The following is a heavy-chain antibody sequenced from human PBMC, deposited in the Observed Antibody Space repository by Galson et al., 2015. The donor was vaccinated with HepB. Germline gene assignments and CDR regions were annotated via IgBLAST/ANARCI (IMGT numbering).Heavy chain of an antibody. CDR1: GYTFTSYA. V-gene: IGHV1-3*01. Sequence: SVKVSCKASGYTFTSYAMHWVRQAPGQRLEWMGWINAGNGNTKYSQKFQGRVTITRDTSASTAYMELSSLRSEDTAVYYCARDSSGWTRECWFDPWGQGTLVTVSS. D-gene: IGHD6-19*01. J-gene: IGHJ5*02. CDR2: INAGNGNT. CDR3: ARDSSGWTRECWFDP.